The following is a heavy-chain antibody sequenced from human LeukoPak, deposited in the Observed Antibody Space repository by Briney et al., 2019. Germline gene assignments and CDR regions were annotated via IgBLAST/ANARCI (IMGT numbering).Heavy chain of an antibody. Sequence: PGGSLRLSCAASGFTFSSYWMSWVRQAPGKGLEWVANIKQDGSEKYYVDSVKGRFTISGDNAKNSLYLQMNSLRAEDTAVYYCAREGIPGAFDIWGQGTMVTVSS. CDR1: GFTFSSYW. D-gene: IGHD2-21*01. V-gene: IGHV3-7*01. CDR3: AREGIPGAFDI. CDR2: IKQDGSEK. J-gene: IGHJ3*02.